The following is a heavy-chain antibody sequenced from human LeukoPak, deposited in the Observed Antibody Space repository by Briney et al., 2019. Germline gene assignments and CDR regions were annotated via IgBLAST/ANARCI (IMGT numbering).Heavy chain of an antibody. V-gene: IGHV1-18*01. Sequence: ASVKVSCKASGYTFTSYGISWVRQAPGQGLEWMGWISAYNGNTNYAQKLQGRVTMTRNTSISTAYMELSSLRSENTAVYYCARGGIVGGYNWFDPWGQGTLVTVSS. CDR3: ARGGIVGGYNWFDP. CDR1: GYTFTSYG. J-gene: IGHJ5*02. D-gene: IGHD3-22*01. CDR2: ISAYNGNT.